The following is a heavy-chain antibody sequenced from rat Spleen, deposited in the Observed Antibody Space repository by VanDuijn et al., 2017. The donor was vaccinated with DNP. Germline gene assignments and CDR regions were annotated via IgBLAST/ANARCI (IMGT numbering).Heavy chain of an antibody. CDR3: TRVGRTTDAMDA. CDR1: GFPLTSYG. CDR2: ISSGGST. D-gene: IGHD1-6*01. V-gene: IGHV2S12*01. J-gene: IGHJ4*01. Sequence: QVQLKESGPGLVQPSQTLSLTCTVSGFPLTSYGVSWVRQPPGKGLEWIAAISSGGSTYYNSALKSRLSISRDTSKSQVFLKMNSLQTEDTAIYFCTRVGRTTDAMDAWGQGTSVSVSS.